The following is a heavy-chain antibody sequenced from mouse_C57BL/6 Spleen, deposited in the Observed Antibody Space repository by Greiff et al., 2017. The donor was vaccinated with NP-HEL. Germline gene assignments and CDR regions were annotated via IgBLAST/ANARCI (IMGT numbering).Heavy chain of an antibody. D-gene: IGHD2-4*01. V-gene: IGHV1-80*01. Sequence: VQLQQSGAELVKPGASVKISCKASGYAFSSYWMNWVKQRPGKGLEWIGQIYPGDGDTNYNRKFKGKATLTADKSSSTAYMQLSSLTSEDSAVYFCAREGGLRQSDYWGQGTTLTVSS. CDR1: GYAFSSYW. J-gene: IGHJ2*01. CDR2: IYPGDGDT. CDR3: AREGGLRQSDY.